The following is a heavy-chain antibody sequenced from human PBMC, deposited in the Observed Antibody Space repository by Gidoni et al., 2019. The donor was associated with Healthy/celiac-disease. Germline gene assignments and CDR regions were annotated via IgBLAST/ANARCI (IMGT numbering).Heavy chain of an antibody. Sequence: EVQLVESGGGLVQPGGSLRLSCSSSGFPLSSAWLRGVRQAPGKGLEWVANIKQDGSEKYYVGSVKGRFTISRDNAKNSLYLQMNSLRAEDTAVYYCARVRAVAGTLFYYYYGMDVWGQGTTVTVSS. CDR1: GFPLSSAW. V-gene: IGHV3-7*03. CDR2: IKQDGSEK. CDR3: ARVRAVAGTLFYYYYGMDV. D-gene: IGHD6-19*01. J-gene: IGHJ6*02.